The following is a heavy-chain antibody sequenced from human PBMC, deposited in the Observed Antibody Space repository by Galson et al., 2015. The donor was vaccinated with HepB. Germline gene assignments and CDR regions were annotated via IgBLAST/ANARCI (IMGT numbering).Heavy chain of an antibody. CDR2: IWGNGAEK. J-gene: IGHJ3*02. V-gene: IGHV3-33*01. CDR3: ARDVGGAPFDI. CDR1: GFSVSSCG. D-gene: IGHD3-16*01. Sequence: SLRLSCAPSGFSVSSCGMHWVRQAPAKGLEWVAAIWGNGAEKRYAGSVKGRFAISEDNSKNTVYLQLDSLTVEDTGVYYCARDVGGAPFDIWGQGTTVTVSS.